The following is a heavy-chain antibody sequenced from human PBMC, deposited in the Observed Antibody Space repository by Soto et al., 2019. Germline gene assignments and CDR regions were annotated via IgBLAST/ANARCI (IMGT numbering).Heavy chain of an antibody. CDR3: ARPRGSGSYSYNWFDP. V-gene: IGHV1-8*01. Sequence: GASVKVSCKASGYTFTSYDINWVRQATGQGLEWMGWMNPNSGNTGYAQKFQGRVTMTRNTSISTAYMELSSLRSEDTAVYYCARPRGSGSYSYNWFDPWGQGTLVTVS. J-gene: IGHJ5*02. CDR1: GYTFTSYD. D-gene: IGHD3-10*01. CDR2: MNPNSGNT.